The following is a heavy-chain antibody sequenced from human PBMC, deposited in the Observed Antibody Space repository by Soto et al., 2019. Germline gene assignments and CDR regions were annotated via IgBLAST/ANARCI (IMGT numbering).Heavy chain of an antibody. V-gene: IGHV3-66*01. Sequence: EVQLVESGGGLVQPGGSLRLSCAASGFTVSSNYMSWVRQAPGKGLEWVSVIYSGGSTYYADSVKGRFTISRDNSKNTMYLQMNSLRAEDTAVYYCAREVPSYYDILTGYSHSFDYWGQGPLVTVSS. CDR2: IYSGGST. CDR3: AREVPSYYDILTGYSHSFDY. CDR1: GFTVSSNY. J-gene: IGHJ4*02. D-gene: IGHD3-9*01.